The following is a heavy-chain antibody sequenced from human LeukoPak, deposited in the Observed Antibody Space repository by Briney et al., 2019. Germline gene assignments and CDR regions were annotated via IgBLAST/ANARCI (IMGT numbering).Heavy chain of an antibody. V-gene: IGHV3-30*18. D-gene: IGHD3-10*01. Sequence: QPGRSLRLSCAASGFTFSSYGMHWVRQAPGKGLEWVAVISYDGSNKYYADSVKGRFTISRDNSKNTLYLQMNSLRAEDTAVYYCAKDRYYGSGSYPAGYWGQGTLVTVSS. CDR1: GFTFSSYG. J-gene: IGHJ4*02. CDR3: AKDRYYGSGSYPAGY. CDR2: ISYDGSNK.